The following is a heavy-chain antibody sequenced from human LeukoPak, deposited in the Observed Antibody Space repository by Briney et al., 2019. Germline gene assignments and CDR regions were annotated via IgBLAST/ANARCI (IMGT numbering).Heavy chain of an antibody. CDR1: GFTFSSYA. V-gene: IGHV3-30*04. CDR2: ISYDGSNK. CDR3: ARDLMYYDFWSGSPAYYFDY. J-gene: IGHJ4*02. D-gene: IGHD3-3*01. Sequence: GGSLRLSCAASGFTFSSYAMHWVHQAPGKGLEWVAVISYDGSNKYYADSVKGRFTISRDNSKNTLYLQMNSLRAEDTAVYYCARDLMYYDFWSGSPAYYFDYWGQGTLVTVSS.